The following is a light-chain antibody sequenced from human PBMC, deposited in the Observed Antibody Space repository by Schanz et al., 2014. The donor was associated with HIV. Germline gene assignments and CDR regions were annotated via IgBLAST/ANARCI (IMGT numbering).Light chain of an antibody. J-gene: IGKJ2*01. CDR3: LQYNSYPYT. Sequence: DIQLTQSPSFLSASVGDRVTITCRASHDITSYLAWYQQRPGKAPKLLIYAASTLQSGVPSRFSGSGSGTEFTLTISSLQPEDFATYYCLQYNSYPYTFGQGTRLEIK. CDR2: AAS. CDR1: HDITSY. V-gene: IGKV1-9*01.